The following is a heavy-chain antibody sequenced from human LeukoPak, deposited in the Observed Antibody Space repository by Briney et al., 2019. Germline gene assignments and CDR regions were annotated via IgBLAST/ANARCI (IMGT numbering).Heavy chain of an antibody. Sequence: PGGSLRLSCVVSGFTVSSNYMSWVRQAPGKGLEWVSVIYSGGTTYYADSVKGRFTISRDNSKNTLYLVMNSLRAEDTAVYYCARDFEWSGWLDPWGQGTLVTVSS. V-gene: IGHV3-66*01. CDR3: ARDFEWSGWLDP. CDR2: IYSGGTT. D-gene: IGHD3-3*01. J-gene: IGHJ5*02. CDR1: GFTVSSNY.